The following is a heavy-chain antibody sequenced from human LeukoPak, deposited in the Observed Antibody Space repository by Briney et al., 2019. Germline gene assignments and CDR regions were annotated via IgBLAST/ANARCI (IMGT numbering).Heavy chain of an antibody. Sequence: GGSLRLSCAASGFAFSSYAMSWVRQAPGKGLEWVSAISGSGGSTYYADSVKGRFTISRDNSKNTLYLQMNSLRAEDTAVYYCATGSVRYSASWYSQEGDYWGQGTLVTVSS. CDR2: ISGSGGST. CDR3: ATGSVRYSASWYSQEGDY. D-gene: IGHD6-13*01. V-gene: IGHV3-23*01. J-gene: IGHJ4*02. CDR1: GFAFSSYA.